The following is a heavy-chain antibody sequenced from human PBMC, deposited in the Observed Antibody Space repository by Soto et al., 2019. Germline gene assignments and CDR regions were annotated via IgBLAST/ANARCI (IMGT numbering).Heavy chain of an antibody. CDR3: ASAVIGRYYYAGFDV. V-gene: IGHV4-34*01. Sequence: PSETLSLTCAVYGGSFSGYYWSWIRQPPGKGLEWIGEINHSGSTNYNPSLKSRVTISVDTSKNQFSLKLSSVTAADTAVYYCASAVIGRYYYAGFDVWGQGTTVTVSS. CDR2: INHSGST. CDR1: GGSFSGYY. J-gene: IGHJ6*02. D-gene: IGHD3-10*01.